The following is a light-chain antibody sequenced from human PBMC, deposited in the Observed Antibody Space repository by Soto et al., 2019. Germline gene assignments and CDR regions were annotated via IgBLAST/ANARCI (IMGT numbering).Light chain of an antibody. CDR1: SSDVGGFDY. CDR3: SSFTTSNTQV. J-gene: IGLJ1*01. CDR2: DVN. Sequence: QPVLTQPASVSGSPGQSITISCTGTSSDVGGFDYVAWYQHFSGKVPKLIISDVNNRPSGISSRFSGSKSGNTASLTISRLQAEDEADYYCSSFTTSNTQVFGTGTKLTVL. V-gene: IGLV2-14*03.